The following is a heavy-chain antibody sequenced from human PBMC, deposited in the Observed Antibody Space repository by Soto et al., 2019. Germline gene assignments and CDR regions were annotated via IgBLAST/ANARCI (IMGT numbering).Heavy chain of an antibody. D-gene: IGHD3-3*01. CDR2: INEHGSET. J-gene: IGHJ4*02. V-gene: IGHV3-7*02. CDR1: ELTFRNEW. CDR3: ATHSRFKKNY. Sequence: EVQLVESGGDLVQPGGALRLSCVFSELTFRNEWMTWVRQAPGKGLEWVANINEHGSETYYVDSVKGRFIISRDNAKNSLFLQMNSLRAEDTAVYYCATHSRFKKNYWGQGTLVTVSS.